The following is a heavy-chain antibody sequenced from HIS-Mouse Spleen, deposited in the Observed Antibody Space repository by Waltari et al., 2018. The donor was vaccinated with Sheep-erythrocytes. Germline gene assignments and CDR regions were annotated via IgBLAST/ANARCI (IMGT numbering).Heavy chain of an antibody. CDR2: INPNSGGT. J-gene: IGHJ4*02. V-gene: IGHV1-2*02. Sequence: QVQLVQSGAEVKKPGASVKVSCKASAYTFTAYYMHWVRQAPGQGLEWMGWINPNSGGTNYAQKFQGRVTMTRDTSISTAYMELSRLRSDDTAVYYCASGVIPYGSGSYFLDYWGQGTLVTVSS. D-gene: IGHD3-10*01. CDR1: AYTFTAYY. CDR3: ASGVIPYGSGSYFLDY.